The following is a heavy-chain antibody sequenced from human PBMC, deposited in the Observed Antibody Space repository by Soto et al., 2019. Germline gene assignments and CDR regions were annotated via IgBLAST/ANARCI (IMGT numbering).Heavy chain of an antibody. D-gene: IGHD2-21*02. CDR1: GFAFSSHP. Sequence: GGSLRLSCAASGFAFSSHPMRWVRQAPEKGREWVAGISDSGSLTYNADSVTGRFTISRDNSKNTLYRQRTGLRAEDSAVYCGAGRSFDCSRCFDIWGQGTMVTVSS. CDR2: ISDSGSLT. CDR3: AGRSFDCSRCFDI. V-gene: IGHV3-23*01. J-gene: IGHJ3*02.